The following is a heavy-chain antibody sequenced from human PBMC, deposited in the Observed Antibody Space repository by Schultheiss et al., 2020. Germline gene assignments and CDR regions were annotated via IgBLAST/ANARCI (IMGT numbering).Heavy chain of an antibody. CDR1: GGTFSSYA. CDR2: IIPIFGTA. CDR3: ARDKLSNRKIVAGSKGTIFGVVPLMDV. Sequence: SVKVSCKASGGTFSSYAISWVRQAPGQGLEWMGGIIPIFGTANYAQKFQGRVTITADESTSTAYMELSSLRSEDTAVYYCARDKLSNRKIVAGSKGTIFGVVPLMDVWGQGTTVTVSS. D-gene: IGHD3-3*01. V-gene: IGHV1-69*13. J-gene: IGHJ6*02.